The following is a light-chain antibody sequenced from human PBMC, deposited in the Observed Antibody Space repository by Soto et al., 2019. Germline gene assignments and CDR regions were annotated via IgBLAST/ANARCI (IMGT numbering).Light chain of an antibody. V-gene: IGKV3-20*01. CDR2: SSS. CDR1: PGVSRSY. Sequence: EIVLTQSPGTLSLSPGERATLSCRASPGVSRSYLAWYQQRPGQAPRLLIYSSSSRASGIPDRFSGSGSGTDFTLTISRLEPEDFAVYYCQQYRTSPPTWTFGQGTKVDIK. J-gene: IGKJ1*01. CDR3: QQYRTSPPTWT.